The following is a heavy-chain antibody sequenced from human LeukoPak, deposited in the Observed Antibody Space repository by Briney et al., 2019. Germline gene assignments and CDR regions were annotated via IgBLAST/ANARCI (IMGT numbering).Heavy chain of an antibody. J-gene: IGHJ6*03. CDR2: ISSSSSYI. D-gene: IGHD6-13*01. CDR3: ARIERAAAGTGAYYYYYMDV. CDR1: GFTFSSYS. V-gene: IGHV3-21*01. Sequence: GGSLRLSCAASGFTFSSYSMKWVRQAPGKGREGVSSISSSSSYIYYAASVKGRFTISRDNAKNSLYLQMNSLRAEDTAVYYCARIERAAAGTGAYYYYYMDVWGKGTTVTVSS.